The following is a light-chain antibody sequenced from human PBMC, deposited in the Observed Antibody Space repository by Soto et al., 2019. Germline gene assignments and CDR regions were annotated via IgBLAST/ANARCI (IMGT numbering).Light chain of an antibody. J-gene: IGKJ5*01. Sequence: DIPMTKSPSSLSASVGDRVTITCRASQSISSYLNWYQQKPGKAPKLLIYAASRLQSGVPSRFSGSGSGTDFTLTISSLQPEDFATYYCLQSYSTPITFGQVTRLEIK. CDR3: LQSYSTPIT. CDR2: AAS. V-gene: IGKV1-39*01. CDR1: QSISSY.